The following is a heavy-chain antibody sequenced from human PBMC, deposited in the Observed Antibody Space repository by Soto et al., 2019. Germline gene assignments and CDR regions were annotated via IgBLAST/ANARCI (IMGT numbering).Heavy chain of an antibody. D-gene: IGHD6-19*01. CDR3: ARGTGAAVAADY. V-gene: IGHV3-7*01. CDR2: IKQDGSEK. Sequence: EVQLVESGGGLVQPGGSLRLSCAASGFTFSSYWMSWVRQAPGKGLEWVANIKQDGSEKFYVDSVKGGFTISRDNAKNSLYLQMNSLRAEDTAVYYCARGTGAAVAADYGGQGTLVTVSS. CDR1: GFTFSSYW. J-gene: IGHJ4*02.